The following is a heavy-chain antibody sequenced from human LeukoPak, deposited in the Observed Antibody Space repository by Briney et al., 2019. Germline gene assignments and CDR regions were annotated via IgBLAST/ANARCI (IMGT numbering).Heavy chain of an antibody. D-gene: IGHD6-13*01. J-gene: IGHJ6*02. V-gene: IGHV3-30-3*01. CDR3: ARDRAAAGTTGRGYYYYYGMDV. CDR2: ISYDGSHK. CDR1: GFTFSSYA. Sequence: GGSLRLSCAASGFTFSSYAMHWVRQAPGKGLEWVAVISYDGSHKYYADSVKGRFTISRDNSKNTLYLQMNSLRAEDTAVYYCARDRAAAGTTGRGYYYYYGMDVWGQGTTVTVSS.